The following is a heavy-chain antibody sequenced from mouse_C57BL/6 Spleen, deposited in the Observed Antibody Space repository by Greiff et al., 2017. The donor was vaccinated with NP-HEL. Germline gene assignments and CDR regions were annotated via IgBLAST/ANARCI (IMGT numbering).Heavy chain of an antibody. D-gene: IGHD2-2*01. V-gene: IGHV1-62-3*01. CDR2: IDPNSGGT. Sequence: QVQLKQPGAELVKPGASVKLSCKASGYTFTSYWMHWVKQRPGRGLEWIGRIDPNSGGTKYNEKFKSKATMTVDKPSSTAYMQLSSLTSEDSAVYFCARNGIYGYSLFYAMDYWGQGTSVTVSS. J-gene: IGHJ4*01. CDR3: ARNGIYGYSLFYAMDY. CDR1: GYTFTSYW.